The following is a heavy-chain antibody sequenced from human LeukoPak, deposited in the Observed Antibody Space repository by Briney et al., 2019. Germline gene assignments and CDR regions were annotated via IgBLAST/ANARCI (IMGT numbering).Heavy chain of an antibody. CDR2: IRYDGSNK. CDR3: AKDLGMIVVVSIFDY. J-gene: IGHJ4*02. D-gene: IGHD3-22*01. V-gene: IGHV3-30*02. CDR1: GFTFSSYW. Sequence: GGSLRLSCAASGFTFSSYWMHWVRQAPGKGLEWVAFIRYDGSNKYYADSVKGRFTISRDNSKNTLYLQMNSLRAEDTAVYYCAKDLGMIVVVSIFDYWGQGTLVTVSS.